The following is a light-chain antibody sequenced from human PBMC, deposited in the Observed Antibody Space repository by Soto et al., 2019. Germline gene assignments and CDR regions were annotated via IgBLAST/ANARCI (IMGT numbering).Light chain of an antibody. V-gene: IGKV3-15*01. CDR1: QSVSSN. J-gene: IGKJ1*01. CDR2: GAS. CDR3: QQYNNWPRT. Sequence: EVVMTQSPATLSVSPGERATLSCRASQSVSSNLAWYQQNHGQAPRLLIYGASTRATGIPARFNGSGSETEFTLTISSLQSEDFAVYYCQQYNNWPRTFGPGTKVDIK.